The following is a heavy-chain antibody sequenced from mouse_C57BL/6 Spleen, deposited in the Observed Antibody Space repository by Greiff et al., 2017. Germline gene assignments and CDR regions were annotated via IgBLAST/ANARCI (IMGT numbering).Heavy chain of an antibody. CDR2: IYPRSGNT. J-gene: IGHJ3*01. Sequence: QVQLQQSGAELARPGASVKLSCKASGYTFTSYGISWVKQRTGQGLEWIGEIYPRSGNTYYNEKFKGKATLTADKSSSTAYMELRSLTSEDSAVYFCAREEENDYDGAWFAYWGQGTLVTVSA. D-gene: IGHD2-4*01. CDR3: AREEENDYDGAWFAY. V-gene: IGHV1-81*01. CDR1: GYTFTSYG.